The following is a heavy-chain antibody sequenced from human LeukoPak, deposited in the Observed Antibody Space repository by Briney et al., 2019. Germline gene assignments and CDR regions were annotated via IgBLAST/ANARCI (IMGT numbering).Heavy chain of an antibody. V-gene: IGHV3-23*01. D-gene: IGHD2-2*01. Sequence: PGGSLRLSCAASGFTFSSYGMSWVRQAPGKGLEWVSAISGSGGSTYYADSVKGRFTISRDNSKNTLYLQMNSLRAEDTAVYYCAKAPEDIVVVPARKYYYYYYMDVWGKGTTVTVSS. CDR3: AKAPEDIVVVPARKYYYYYYMDV. CDR1: GFTFSSYG. J-gene: IGHJ6*03. CDR2: ISGSGGST.